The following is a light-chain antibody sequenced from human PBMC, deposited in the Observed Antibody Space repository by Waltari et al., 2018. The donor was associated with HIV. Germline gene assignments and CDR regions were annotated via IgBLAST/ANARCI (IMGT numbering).Light chain of an antibody. CDR3: ATWDDSLNGLI. J-gene: IGLJ2*01. V-gene: IGLV1-44*01. Sequence: QSVLTQPPSASVTPGQRVTIPCSGSSFNIGRNTVSWYQQLPGTAPKLLIYTNDQRPSGVPDRFSGSKSGTSASLAISGLQSGDEADYYCATWDDSLNGLIFGGGTKLSVL. CDR2: TND. CDR1: SFNIGRNT.